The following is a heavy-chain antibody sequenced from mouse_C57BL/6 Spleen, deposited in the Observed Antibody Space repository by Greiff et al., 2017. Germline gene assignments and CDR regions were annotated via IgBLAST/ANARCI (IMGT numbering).Heavy chain of an antibody. CDR1: GFTFSDYY. CDR3: ARAEGDSPGAFAY. CDR2: INYDGSST. D-gene: IGHD3-2*02. Sequence: EVKLMESEGGLVQPGSSMKLSCTASGFTFSDYYMAWVRQVPEKGLEWVANINYDGSSTYYLDSLKSRFIISRDNAKNILYLQMSSLKSEDTATYYGARAEGDSPGAFAYWGQGTLVTVSA. V-gene: IGHV5-16*01. J-gene: IGHJ3*01.